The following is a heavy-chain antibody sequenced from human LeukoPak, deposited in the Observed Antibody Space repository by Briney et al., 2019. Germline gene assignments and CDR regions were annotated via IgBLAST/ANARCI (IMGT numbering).Heavy chain of an antibody. CDR3: ARWGSNMAREKGDH. CDR1: SGSIPSNGYY. Sequence: TSETLSLTCSVSSGSIPSNGYYWGWIRQPPGKGLEWIGTIYYSGSTNYNPSLKSRVTISVDKSNNQFSLKLSSVTAADTAVYYCARWGSNMAREKGDHWGQGTLVTVSS. D-gene: IGHD3-10*01. V-gene: IGHV4-39*07. CDR2: IYYSGST. J-gene: IGHJ4*02.